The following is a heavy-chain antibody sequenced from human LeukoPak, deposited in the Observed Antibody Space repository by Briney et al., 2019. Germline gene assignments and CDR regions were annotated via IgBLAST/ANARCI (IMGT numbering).Heavy chain of an antibody. CDR3: ATLSYYYGMDV. CDR2: IKQDGSEK. J-gene: IGHJ6*02. Sequence: PGGSLRLSCAASGFTFSSYWMSWVRQAPGKGLEWVANIKQDGSEKYYVDSVKGRFTISRDNAKNSLYLQMNSLRAEGTAVFYCATLSYYYGMDVWGQGTTVTVSS. V-gene: IGHV3-7*01. CDR1: GFTFSSYW.